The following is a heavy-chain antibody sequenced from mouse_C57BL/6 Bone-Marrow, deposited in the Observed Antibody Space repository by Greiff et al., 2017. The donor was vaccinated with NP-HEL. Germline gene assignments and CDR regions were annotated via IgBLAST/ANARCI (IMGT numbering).Heavy chain of an antibody. CDR2: IYPRSGNT. Sequence: VQLQQSGAELARPGASVKLSCKASGYTFTSYGISWVKQRTGQGLEWIGEIYPRSGNTYYNEKFKGKATLTADKSSSTAYMELRSLTSEDSAVYFCARFYYGSRGFAYWGQGTLVTVSA. D-gene: IGHD1-1*01. CDR1: GYTFTSYG. CDR3: ARFYYGSRGFAY. V-gene: IGHV1-81*01. J-gene: IGHJ3*01.